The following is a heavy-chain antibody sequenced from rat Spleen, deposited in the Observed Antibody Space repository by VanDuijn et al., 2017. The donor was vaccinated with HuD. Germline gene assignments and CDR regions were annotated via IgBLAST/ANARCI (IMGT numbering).Heavy chain of an antibody. CDR1: GFSLTSYHV. J-gene: IGHJ2*01. CDR3: ARSGGGTGGFDY. CDR2: INSAGST. Sequence: VQLKESGPGLVQPSQTLSLTCTVSGFSLTSYHVHWVRQPPGNKLEWMGYINSAGSTNYNPSLKSRISITRDTSKNQFFLLVNSVTAEDTATYYCARSGGGTGGFDYWGQGVMVTVSS. D-gene: IGHD1-5*01. V-gene: IGHV3-3*01.